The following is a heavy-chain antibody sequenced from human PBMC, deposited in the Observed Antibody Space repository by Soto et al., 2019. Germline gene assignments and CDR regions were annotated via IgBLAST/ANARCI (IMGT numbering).Heavy chain of an antibody. V-gene: IGHV1-18*01. D-gene: IGHD3-22*01. CDR1: GYTFTSYG. CDR2: ISAYNGNT. CDR3: ARDRKDDSSGYPGWFDP. J-gene: IGHJ5*02. Sequence: ASVKVSCTASGYTFTSYGISWVRQAPGQGLERMGWISAYNGNTNYAQKLQGRVTMTTDTSTSTAYMELRSLRSDDTAVYYCARDRKDDSSGYPGWFDPWGQGTLVTVSS.